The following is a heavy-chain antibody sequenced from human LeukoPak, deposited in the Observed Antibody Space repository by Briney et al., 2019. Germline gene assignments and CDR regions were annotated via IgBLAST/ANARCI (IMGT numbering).Heavy chain of an antibody. CDR2: IGSKDYGGTT. CDR1: GFTFSNAW. Sequence: PGGSLRLSCAASGFTFSNAWMSWFRQAPGKGLEWVSFIGSKDYGGTTQYAPSVKGRFTISRDDSKNIAYLQMNSLKTEDSAAYYCSRGGVLVPPANLLFDCWGQGTLVTVSS. CDR3: SRGGVLVPPANLLFDC. V-gene: IGHV3-22*01. D-gene: IGHD2-2*01. J-gene: IGHJ4*02.